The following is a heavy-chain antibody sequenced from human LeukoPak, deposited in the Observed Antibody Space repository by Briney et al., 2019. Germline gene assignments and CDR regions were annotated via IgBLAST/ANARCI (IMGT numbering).Heavy chain of an antibody. V-gene: IGHV4-31*03. CDR3: ARASPEYDILTGYYLNYFDY. Sequence: SETLSLTCTVSGGSISSSSYYWGWIRQPPGKGLEWIGYIYYSGSTYYNPSLKSRVTISVDTSKNQFSLKLSSVTAADTAVYYCARASPEYDILTGYYLNYFDYWGQGTLVTVSS. CDR2: IYYSGST. CDR1: GGSISSSSYY. J-gene: IGHJ4*02. D-gene: IGHD3-9*01.